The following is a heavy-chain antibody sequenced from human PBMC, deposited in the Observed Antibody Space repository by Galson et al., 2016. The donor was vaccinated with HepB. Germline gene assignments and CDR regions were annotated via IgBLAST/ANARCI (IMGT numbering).Heavy chain of an antibody. CDR3: ARDYGDYGGLLGFDS. V-gene: IGHV2-70*04. D-gene: IGHD4-17*01. J-gene: IGHJ4*02. CDR1: GFSLSTSAMR. CDR2: IDWDDEK. Sequence: PALVKPTQTLTLTCTFSGFSLSTSAMRVSWIRQPPGKALEWLARIDWDDEKMYSTSLKTRLTISKDTSKNQVVLRMTNMDPVDTATYYCARDYGDYGGLLGFDSWGQGILVSVSS.